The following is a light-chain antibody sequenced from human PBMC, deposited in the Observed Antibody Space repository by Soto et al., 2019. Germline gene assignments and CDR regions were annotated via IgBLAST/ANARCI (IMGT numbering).Light chain of an antibody. CDR1: QSLSKY. CDR2: DAS. V-gene: IGKV3-11*01. J-gene: IGKJ4*01. CDR3: QQRSNWRGT. Sequence: EIVLTQSPATLSLSPGERATLSCRASQSLSKYLAWYQQKPGQAPRLLIYDASNRATGIPARFSCSGSGTDFTLTISSLEPEDFAVYYCQQRSNWRGTFGGGTKVEIK.